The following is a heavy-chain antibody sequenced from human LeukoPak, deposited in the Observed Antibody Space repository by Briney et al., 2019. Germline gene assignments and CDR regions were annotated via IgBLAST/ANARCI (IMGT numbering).Heavy chain of an antibody. Sequence: SETLSLTCAVYGGSFSGYYWSWIRQPPGKGLERIGEINHSGSTNYNPSLKSRVTISVDTSKNQFSLKLSSVTAADTAVYYCARSPYDYVWGSYRSDAFDIWGQGTMVTVSS. J-gene: IGHJ3*02. V-gene: IGHV4-34*01. CDR3: ARSPYDYVWGSYRSDAFDI. CDR1: GGSFSGYY. D-gene: IGHD3-16*02. CDR2: INHSGST.